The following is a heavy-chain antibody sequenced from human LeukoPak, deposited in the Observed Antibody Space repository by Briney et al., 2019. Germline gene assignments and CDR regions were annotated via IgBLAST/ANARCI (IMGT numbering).Heavy chain of an antibody. V-gene: IGHV5-51*01. CDR2: VYGGDSDT. Sequence: GESLKISFKGSGYSFTSYWIGWVRQMPGKGLEWMGVVYGGDSDTRYSPSFQGQVTLSADNSVNTAYLQWSSLKASDTAMYYCARHDGSGLNWGQGTLVAVSS. D-gene: IGHD6-19*01. J-gene: IGHJ4*02. CDR1: GYSFTSYW. CDR3: ARHDGSGLN.